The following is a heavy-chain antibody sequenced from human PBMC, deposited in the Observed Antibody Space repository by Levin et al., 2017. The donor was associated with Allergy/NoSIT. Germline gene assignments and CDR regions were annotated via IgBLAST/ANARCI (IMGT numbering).Heavy chain of an antibody. Sequence: VSGPTLVKPTQTLTLTCTFSGFSLSPRGVGVGWIRQPPGKALEWLTVVFWDDGKVYRPSLRNRLTITKDTSRNQVVLTMTNMDPLDTATYYCAHTAGYWFDPWGQGTLVTVSS. V-gene: IGHV2-5*02. CDR3: AHTAGYWFDP. CDR2: VFWDDGK. CDR1: GFSLSPRGVG. J-gene: IGHJ5*02.